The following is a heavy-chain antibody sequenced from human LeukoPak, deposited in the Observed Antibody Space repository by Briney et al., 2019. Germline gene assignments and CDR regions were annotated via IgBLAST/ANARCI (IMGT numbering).Heavy chain of an antibody. J-gene: IGHJ4*02. D-gene: IGHD5-18*01. V-gene: IGHV3-23*01. Sequence: GGSLRLSCAASGFTFSSYAMSWVRQAPGKGLEWVSAISGSGGSTYYADSVKGRSTISRDNSKNTLYLQMNSLRAEDTAVYYCAKDVAMVTDYDYWGQGTLVTVSS. CDR3: AKDVAMVTDYDY. CDR1: GFTFSSYA. CDR2: ISGSGGST.